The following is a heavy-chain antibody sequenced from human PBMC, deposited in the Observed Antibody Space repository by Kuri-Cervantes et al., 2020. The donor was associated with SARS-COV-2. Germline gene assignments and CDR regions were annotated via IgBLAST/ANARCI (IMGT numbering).Heavy chain of an antibody. CDR1: GFTVSSNY. Sequence: GGSLRLSCVASGFTVSSNYMSWVRQAPGKGLEWVSVIYSGGSTYYADSVKVRFTISRDNSKNTLYLQMNSLRAEDTAAYYCASIVTGDSSGYYWGQGTLVTVSS. V-gene: IGHV3-53*01. J-gene: IGHJ4*02. D-gene: IGHD3-22*01. CDR3: ASIVTGDSSGYY. CDR2: IYSGGST.